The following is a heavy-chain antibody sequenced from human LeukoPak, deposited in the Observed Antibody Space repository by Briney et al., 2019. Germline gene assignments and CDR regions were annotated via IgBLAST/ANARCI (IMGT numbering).Heavy chain of an antibody. J-gene: IGHJ4*02. Sequence: GASLQISCQGSGSIFTSYWIGWVRQMPGKGLEWMGIIYPYDSDIRYSPSFQAQVTISAHKSINTAYLQWSNLDASDTAMYYGARPNAGYYFDYWGQGTLVTVSS. CDR1: GSIFTSYW. CDR2: IYPYDSDI. D-gene: IGHD3-10*01. V-gene: IGHV5-51*01. CDR3: ARPNAGYYFDY.